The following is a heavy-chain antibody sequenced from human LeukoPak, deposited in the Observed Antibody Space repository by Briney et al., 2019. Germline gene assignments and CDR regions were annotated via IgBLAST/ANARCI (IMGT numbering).Heavy chain of an antibody. CDR2: INGDGSVR. CDR3: AREGAVDGIFYYYMDV. D-gene: IGHD6-19*01. CDR1: GFTFSTYW. J-gene: IGHJ6*03. Sequence: GGSLRLSCAASGFTFSTYWMHWVRQAPGEGLVWVSRINGDGSVRDYADSVKGRFNISRDNAKNTLFLHMNSLRGEDTAVYYCAREGAVDGIFYYYMDVWGKGTTVTVSS. V-gene: IGHV3-74*01.